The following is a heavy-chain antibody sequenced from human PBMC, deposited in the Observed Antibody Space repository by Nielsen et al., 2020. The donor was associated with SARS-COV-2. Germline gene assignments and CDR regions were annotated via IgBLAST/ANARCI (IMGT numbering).Heavy chain of an antibody. CDR3: ARDNGIAVAGTYGMDV. J-gene: IGHJ6*02. D-gene: IGHD6-19*01. Sequence: SLKISCAASGFTFDDYAMHWVRQAPGKGLEWVSGISWNSGSIGYADSVKGRFTISRDNAKNSFYLQMNSLRADDTAVYFCARDNGIAVAGTYGMDVWGQGTTVNVAS. CDR1: GFTFDDYA. V-gene: IGHV3-9*01. CDR2: ISWNSGSI.